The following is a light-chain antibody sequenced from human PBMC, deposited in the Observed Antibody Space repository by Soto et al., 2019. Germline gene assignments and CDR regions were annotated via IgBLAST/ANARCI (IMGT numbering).Light chain of an antibody. CDR2: DAS. CDR3: QQRNYWPIS. V-gene: IGKV3-11*01. CDR1: QSVSNY. Sequence: EIVFTLSSGTLCLSPGERATLFWRASQSVSNYLAWYQQKPGQAPRLLIYDASNRATGIPARFSGSGSGTDFTLTISSLEPEDFAVYYCQQRNYWPISFGQGTRLEIK. J-gene: IGKJ5*01.